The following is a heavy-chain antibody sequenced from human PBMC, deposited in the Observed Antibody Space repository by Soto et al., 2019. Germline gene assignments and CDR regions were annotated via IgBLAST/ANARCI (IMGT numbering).Heavy chain of an antibody. J-gene: IGHJ4*02. CDR3: ARSRYNDY. D-gene: IGHD1-1*01. CDR2: ISGSGTSI. Sequence: GGSLRLSCAASGFTFSSYSMNWVRQAPGKGLEWLSYISGSGTSISYRDSVRGRFTISRDNAKNSLYLQIDSLGAEDTAVYYCARSRYNDYWGQGTLVTVSS. V-gene: IGHV3-48*01. CDR1: GFTFSSYS.